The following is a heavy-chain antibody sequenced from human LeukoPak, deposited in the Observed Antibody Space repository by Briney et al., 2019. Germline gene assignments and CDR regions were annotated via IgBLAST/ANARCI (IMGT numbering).Heavy chain of an antibody. CDR1: VYTFTAYY. D-gene: IGHD3-22*01. CDR2: INPNSGDT. Sequence: ASVKVSCKASVYTFTAYYMHWVRQAPGQGLEWMGWINPNSGDTDYAQKLQGRVTMTRDTSISTAYMELTTVRSDDTAVYYCARAETLSDSSGNYEDYWGQGALVTVSS. V-gene: IGHV1-2*02. CDR3: ARAETLSDSSGNYEDY. J-gene: IGHJ4*02.